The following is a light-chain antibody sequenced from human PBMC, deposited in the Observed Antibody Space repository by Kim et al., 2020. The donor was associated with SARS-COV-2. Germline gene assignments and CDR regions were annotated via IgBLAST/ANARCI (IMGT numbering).Light chain of an antibody. CDR2: GAS. Sequence: SPGERATLSCRASQSVSSGYLGWYQQKPGQAPRLLIYGASSRATGISDRFSGSGSGTDFTLTISRLEPEDFAVYYCQLYGSSPKTFGQGTKVDIK. CDR1: QSVSSGY. J-gene: IGKJ1*01. CDR3: QLYGSSPKT. V-gene: IGKV3-20*01.